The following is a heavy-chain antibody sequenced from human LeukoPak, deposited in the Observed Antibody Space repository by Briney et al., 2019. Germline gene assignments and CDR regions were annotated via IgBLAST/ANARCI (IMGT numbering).Heavy chain of an antibody. V-gene: IGHV1-8*03. CDR1: GYTFTSYD. CDR2: MNPNSGNT. CDR3: ARGLGVGDYGYYYYMDV. J-gene: IGHJ6*03. Sequence: ASVKVSCKASGYTFTSYDINWVRQATGQGLEWMGWMNPNSGNTGYAQKFQGRVTITRNTSISTAYMELSSLRSEDTAVYYCARGLGVGDYGYYYYMDVWGKGTTVTVSS. D-gene: IGHD4-17*01.